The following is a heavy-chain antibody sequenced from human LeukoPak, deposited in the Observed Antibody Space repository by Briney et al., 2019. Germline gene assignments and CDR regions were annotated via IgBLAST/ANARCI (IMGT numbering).Heavy chain of an antibody. Sequence: SETLSLTCTVSGGSISSSTYYWGWIRQPPGKGPEWIGSIYYTGSTNYNPSLKSRVTISLDTSKNQFSLNLRSVTAADTAVYYCASVRGYSSGWYALGFDPWGQGTLVTVSS. V-gene: IGHV4-39*07. CDR3: ASVRGYSSGWYALGFDP. CDR2: IYYTGST. D-gene: IGHD6-19*01. J-gene: IGHJ5*02. CDR1: GGSISSSTYY.